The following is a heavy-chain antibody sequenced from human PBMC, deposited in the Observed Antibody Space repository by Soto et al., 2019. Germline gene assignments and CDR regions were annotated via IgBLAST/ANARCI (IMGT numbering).Heavy chain of an antibody. CDR1: GFTFSSYW. CDR2: IKQDGSEK. Sequence: GGSLRLSCAASGFTFSSYWMSWVRQAPGKGPEWVANIKQDGSEKYYVDSVKGRFTISRDNAKNSLYLQMNSLRAEDTAVYYCARYPTLRHYYDSSGSWFDPWGQGTLVTVSS. J-gene: IGHJ5*02. D-gene: IGHD3-22*01. V-gene: IGHV3-7*01. CDR3: ARYPTLRHYYDSSGSWFDP.